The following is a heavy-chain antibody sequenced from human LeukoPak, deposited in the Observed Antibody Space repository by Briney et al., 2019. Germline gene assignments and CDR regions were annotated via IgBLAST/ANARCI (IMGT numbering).Heavy chain of an antibody. J-gene: IGHJ4*02. D-gene: IGHD3-22*01. CDR3: ARLESSGYYYSFDY. CDR2: INPNSGGT. V-gene: IGHV1-2*02. Sequence: ASVKVSCKASGYTSTGYYMHWVRQAPGQGLEWMGWINPNSGGTNYAQKFQGRVTMTRDTSISTAYMELSRLRSDDTAVYYCARLESSGYYYSFDYWGQGTLVTVSS. CDR1: GYTSTGYY.